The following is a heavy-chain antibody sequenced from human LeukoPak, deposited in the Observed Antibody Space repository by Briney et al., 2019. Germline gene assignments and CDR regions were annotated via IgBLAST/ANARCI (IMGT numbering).Heavy chain of an antibody. D-gene: IGHD2-2*01. J-gene: IGHJ4*02. CDR2: ISSSGGNT. CDR3: VKAPYCSRDSCSRFGY. Sequence: PGGSLRLSCSASGFTFSIYAMHWVRQAPGRGLEFVSAISSSGGNTHYADSVKGRFSISGDNSKNTLYVEMTSLRAEDTAVYYCVKAPYCSRDSCSRFGYWGQGTLVTVSS. V-gene: IGHV3-64*05. CDR1: GFTFSIYA.